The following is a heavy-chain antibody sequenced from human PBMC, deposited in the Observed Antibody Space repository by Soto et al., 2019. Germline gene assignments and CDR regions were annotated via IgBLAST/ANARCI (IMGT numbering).Heavy chain of an antibody. CDR3: ARKRHWRGAARTMDV. D-gene: IGHD3-10*01. Sequence: SETLSLTCTVSGGSISSYYWSWIRQPPGKGLEWIGYIYYSGSTNYNPSLKSRVTISVDTSKNQFSLKLSSVTAADTAVYYCARKRHWRGAARTMDVWGKGTTVTVSS. J-gene: IGHJ6*04. CDR1: GGSISSYY. V-gene: IGHV4-59*01. CDR2: IYYSGST.